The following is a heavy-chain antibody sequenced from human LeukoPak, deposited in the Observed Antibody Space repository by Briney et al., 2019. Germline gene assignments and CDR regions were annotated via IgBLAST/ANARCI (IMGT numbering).Heavy chain of an antibody. V-gene: IGHV3-21*01. CDR2: ITSSSTYI. J-gene: IGHJ1*01. Sequence: RGSLSLSCAASGSSFTSYSMNWVRQAPGKGLEWVSSITSSSTYIYYADSVKGRFTISRDNAKNSLYLQMDSLRADDTGVYYCARAPESDWGEGTLASLSS. CDR3: ARAPESD. CDR1: GSSFTSYS.